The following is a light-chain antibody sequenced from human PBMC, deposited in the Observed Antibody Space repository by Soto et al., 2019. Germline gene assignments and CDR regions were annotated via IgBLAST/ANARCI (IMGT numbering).Light chain of an antibody. CDR3: SSYTSGSTLVI. V-gene: IGLV2-14*01. Sequence: QSVLTQPASVSGSPGQSITISCTGTNSDVGGYNYVSWYQQHPGKAPKLMIYEVNNRPSGVSNRFSGSKSGNTASLTISGLQAEDEADYYCSSYTSGSTLVIFGGGTKVTVL. CDR1: NSDVGGYNY. CDR2: EVN. J-gene: IGLJ2*01.